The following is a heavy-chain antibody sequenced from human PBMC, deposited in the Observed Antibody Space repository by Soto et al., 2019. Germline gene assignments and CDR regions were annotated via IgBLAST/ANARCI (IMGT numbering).Heavy chain of an antibody. D-gene: IGHD3-22*01. J-gene: IGHJ4*02. CDR1: GFTFSDYY. V-gene: IGHV3-11*05. CDR2: ISSSSSYT. CDR3: ARAKEYYYDSSGYYGFDY. Sequence: GGSLRLSCAASGFTFSDYYMSWIRQAPGKGLEWVSYISSSSSYTNYADSVKGRFTISRDNAKNSLYLQMNSLRAEDTAVYYCARAKEYYYDSSGYYGFDYWGQGTLVTVSS.